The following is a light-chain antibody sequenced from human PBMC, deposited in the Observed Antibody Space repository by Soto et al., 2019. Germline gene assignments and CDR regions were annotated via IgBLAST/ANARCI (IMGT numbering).Light chain of an antibody. J-gene: IGKJ1*01. Sequence: DIQMTQSPSSLSASVGDRVTITCRASQSISNYLNWYQQKPGKAPKLLIYAASTLQSGVPSRFSGSGSGTDFTLTISSLQPDDFATYYCQQSYSTLTWTFGQGTKVDIK. V-gene: IGKV1-39*01. CDR3: QQSYSTLTWT. CDR2: AAS. CDR1: QSISNY.